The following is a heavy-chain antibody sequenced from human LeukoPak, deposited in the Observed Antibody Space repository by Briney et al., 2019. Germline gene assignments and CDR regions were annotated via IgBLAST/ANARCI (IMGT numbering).Heavy chain of an antibody. D-gene: IGHD4-11*01. CDR1: GSTVSSNY. V-gene: IGHV3-53*01. CDR2: IYSGGST. Sequence: GGSLRLSCGASGSTVSSNYMSWVRQAPGKGLEWVSVIYSGGSTYYADSVKGRFTISRDNSKNMLYLQMNSLRAEDTAVYYCARSYSNYEVNFDYWGQGTLVTVSS. CDR3: ARSYSNYEVNFDY. J-gene: IGHJ4*02.